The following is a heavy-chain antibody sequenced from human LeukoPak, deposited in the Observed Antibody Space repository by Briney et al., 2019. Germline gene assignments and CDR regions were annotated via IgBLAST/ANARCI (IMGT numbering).Heavy chain of an antibody. CDR1: GFTFSDYW. Sequence: GGSLRLSCAASGFTFSDYWMHWVRQAPGKGLEWVANIKQDGSVKHYVDSVKGRFTISRDNTKNSLYLQMNSLRAEDTAVYYCAREGAEDIVVVPAADYYYYYYGMDVWGQGTTVTVSS. D-gene: IGHD2-2*01. CDR2: IKQDGSVK. CDR3: AREGAEDIVVVPAADYYYYYYGMDV. V-gene: IGHV3-7*01. J-gene: IGHJ6*02.